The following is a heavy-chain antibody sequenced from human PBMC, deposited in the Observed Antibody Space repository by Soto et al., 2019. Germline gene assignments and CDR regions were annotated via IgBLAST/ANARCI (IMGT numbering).Heavy chain of an antibody. V-gene: IGHV4-59*01. CDR2: IYYSGST. CDR1: GGSISSYY. J-gene: IGHJ4*02. CDR3: ARYYYSNYFDH. D-gene: IGHD4-4*01. Sequence: QVQLQESGPGLVKPSETLSLTCTVSGGSISSYYWSWIRQPPGKGLEWIGYIYYSGSTNYNPSLKSRVTISVDTSKNQFSLKLSSVTAADTAVYYCARYYYSNYFDHWGQGTLVTVSS.